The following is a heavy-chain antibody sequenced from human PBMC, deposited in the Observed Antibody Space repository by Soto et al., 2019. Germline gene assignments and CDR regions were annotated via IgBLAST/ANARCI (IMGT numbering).Heavy chain of an antibody. D-gene: IGHD3-16*01. CDR3: YLGDYYYYYYMDV. CDR1: GYTFTSYD. V-gene: IGHV1-8*01. CDR2: MNPNSGNT. J-gene: IGHJ6*03. Sequence: ASVKVSCKASGYTFTSYDINWVRQATGQGLEWMGWMNPNSGNTGYAQKFQGRVTMTRNTSITTANSELSSLRSEDTAVYYCYLGDYYYYYYMDVWGKGTTFTVCS.